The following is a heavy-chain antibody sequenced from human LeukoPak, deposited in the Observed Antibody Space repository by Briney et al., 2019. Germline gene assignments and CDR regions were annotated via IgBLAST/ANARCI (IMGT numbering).Heavy chain of an antibody. V-gene: IGHV4-59*01. Sequence: SETLSLTCTVSGGSISSYYWSWIRQPPGKGLEWIGYIYYSGSTNYIPSLKSRVTISVDTSKNQFSLKLSSVTAADTAVYYCAREGGALGYWGQGTLVTVSS. J-gene: IGHJ4*02. CDR3: AREGGALGY. CDR1: GGSISSYY. CDR2: IYYSGST. D-gene: IGHD1-26*01.